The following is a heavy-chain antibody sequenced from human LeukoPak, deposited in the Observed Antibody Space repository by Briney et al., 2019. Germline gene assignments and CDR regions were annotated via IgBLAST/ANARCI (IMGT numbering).Heavy chain of an antibody. CDR2: ISAYNGNT. V-gene: IGHV1-18*01. D-gene: IGHD4-11*01. J-gene: IGHJ3*02. Sequence: ASVKVSCKASGYTFSSYGFSWVRQAPGQGLEWMGWISAYNGNTNYAQKLQGRVTMTTDTSTSTAYMELRSLRSDDTAVYYCARELTTVTAKAFDIWGQGTMVTVSS. CDR3: ARELTTVTAKAFDI. CDR1: GYTFSSYG.